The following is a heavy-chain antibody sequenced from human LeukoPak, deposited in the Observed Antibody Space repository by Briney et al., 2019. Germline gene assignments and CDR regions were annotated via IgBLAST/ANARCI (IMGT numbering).Heavy chain of an antibody. CDR1: GGSIVSHY. J-gene: IGHJ4*02. Sequence: SETLSLICTVSGGSIVSHYWNWIRQPAGRGLEWIGRFYASGTTNTSPSLKSRVTMSVDTSKNQFSLKLSSVTAADTAVYYCAKDSSTWGNLAGHFDSWGQGTLVTVSS. CDR2: FYASGTT. D-gene: IGHD6-13*01. CDR3: AKDSSTWGNLAGHFDS. V-gene: IGHV4-4*07.